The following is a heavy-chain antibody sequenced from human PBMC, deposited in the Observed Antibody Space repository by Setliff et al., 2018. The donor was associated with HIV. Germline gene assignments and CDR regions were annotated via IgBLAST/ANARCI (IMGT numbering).Heavy chain of an antibody. J-gene: IGHJ3*02. D-gene: IGHD3-22*01. V-gene: IGHV4-59*08. Sequence: SETLSLTCSVSGASIRGHYWSWIRQSPGKGLEWIGNIYYSGNTNYNPSLKSRVTISVDTSKNQFSLRVNSVTAADTAVYYCARSLVPSGYYYGRHALDIWGQGTKVTVSS. CDR2: IYYSGNT. CDR3: ARSLVPSGYYYGRHALDI. CDR1: GASIRGHY.